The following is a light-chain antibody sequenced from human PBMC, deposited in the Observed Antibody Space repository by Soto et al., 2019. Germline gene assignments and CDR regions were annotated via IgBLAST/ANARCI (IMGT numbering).Light chain of an antibody. CDR2: DVT. V-gene: IGLV2-8*01. Sequence: QSALTQPPSASGSPGQSVTISCTGTSSDVGAYKYVSWYQQYPGKAPKLLIYDVTERPSGVPDRFSGSKSGNTASLTVSGLQVEDEADYYCSSHARSSVVFGVGTKLTVL. J-gene: IGLJ2*01. CDR1: SSDVGAYKY. CDR3: SSHARSSVV.